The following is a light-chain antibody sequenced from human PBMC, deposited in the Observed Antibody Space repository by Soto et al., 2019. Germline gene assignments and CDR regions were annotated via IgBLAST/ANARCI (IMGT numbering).Light chain of an antibody. CDR1: QTGDSQY. CDR3: QHYGYPQWT. Sequence: EMILTQSPDTRSLSPGERATLSCRASQTGDSQYLAWWQQRACQSPRLLIRGVVIRAAGIPDRFSGSGSETDFTLTISRLEPEDSAVYFCQHYGYPQWTFGQGTKVDIK. J-gene: IGKJ1*01. CDR2: GVV. V-gene: IGKV3-20*01.